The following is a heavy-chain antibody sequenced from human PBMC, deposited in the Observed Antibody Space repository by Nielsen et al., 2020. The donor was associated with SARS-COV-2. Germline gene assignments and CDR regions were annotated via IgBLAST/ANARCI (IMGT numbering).Heavy chain of an antibody. D-gene: IGHD3-10*01. CDR2: IYYIANT. V-gene: IGHV4-59*11. J-gene: IGHJ3*01. CDR3: AKFRGLGRSVGAFDV. CDR1: NDITPHY. Sequence: SETLSLTCSVSNDITPHYWSRVRHTPGKGLEWIAYIYYIANTSYSPSLKSRVNISLDKSKNQFSLTLKSVTAADTAVYYCAKFRGLGRSVGAFDVWGPGTKVTVSS.